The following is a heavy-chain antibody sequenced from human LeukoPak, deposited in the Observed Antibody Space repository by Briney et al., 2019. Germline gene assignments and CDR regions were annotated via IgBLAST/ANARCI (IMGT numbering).Heavy chain of an antibody. D-gene: IGHD1-7*01. CDR2: IYYSGST. J-gene: IGHJ4*02. V-gene: IGHV4-59*01. CDR1: GGSISSYY. CDR3: ARLNHWNYALGD. Sequence: SETLSLTCTVSGGSISSYYWSWIRQPPGKGLEWIGYIYYSGSTNYNPSLKSRVTISVDTSKNQFSLRLSSVTAADTAVYYCARLNHWNYALGDWGQGTLVTVSS.